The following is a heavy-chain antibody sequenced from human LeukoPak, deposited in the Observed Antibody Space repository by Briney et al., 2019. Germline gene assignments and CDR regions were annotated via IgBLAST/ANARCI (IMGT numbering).Heavy chain of an antibody. CDR2: IIPILGIA. D-gene: IGHD6-19*01. J-gene: IGHJ4*02. CDR1: GGTFSSYA. CDR3: ARIVDGIAVAGSYCFDY. Sequence: SVKVSCKASGGTFSSYAISWVRQAPGQGLEWMGRIIPILGIANYAQKFQGRVTITADKSTSTAYMELSSLRSEDTAVYYCARIVDGIAVAGSYCFDYWGQGTLVTVSS. V-gene: IGHV1-69*04.